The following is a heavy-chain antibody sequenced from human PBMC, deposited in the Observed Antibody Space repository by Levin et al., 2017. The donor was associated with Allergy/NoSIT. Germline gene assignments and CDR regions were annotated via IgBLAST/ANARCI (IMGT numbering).Heavy chain of an antibody. D-gene: IGHD6-19*01. V-gene: IGHV1-18*01. CDR1: GYRFINHG. Sequence: GASVKVSCKASGYRFINHGINWVRQAPGQGLEWMGWISAYNGHTNYAQQLQDRITMTTDTSTSTAYMEVRGLGSDDTAVYYCSREIAVAGLSDYWGQGTLVTVSS. J-gene: IGHJ4*02. CDR2: ISAYNGHT. CDR3: SREIAVAGLSDY.